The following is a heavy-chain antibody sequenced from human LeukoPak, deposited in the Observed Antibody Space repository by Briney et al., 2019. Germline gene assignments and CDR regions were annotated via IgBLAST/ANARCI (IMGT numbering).Heavy chain of an antibody. CDR3: ARDLDIVVVPAAIYAFDI. Sequence: ASVKVSCKASGYTFTSYYMHWVRQAPGQGLEWMGIINPSGGSTSYAQKFQGRVTMTRDTSTSTVYMELSSLRSEDTAVYYCARDLDIVVVPAAIYAFDIWGQGTLVTVSS. D-gene: IGHD2-2*02. CDR2: INPSGGST. V-gene: IGHV1-46*01. CDR1: GYTFTSYY. J-gene: IGHJ4*02.